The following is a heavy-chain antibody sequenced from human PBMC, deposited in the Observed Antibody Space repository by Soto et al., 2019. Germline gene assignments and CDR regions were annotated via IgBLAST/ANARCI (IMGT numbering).Heavy chain of an antibody. D-gene: IGHD3-3*01. CDR1: GFTFSSYS. J-gene: IGHJ6*02. CDR3: ARDLVTYYDFWSGYYGGMDV. V-gene: IGHV3-48*02. Sequence: PGGSLRLSCAASGFTFSSYSMNWVRQAPGKGLEWVSYISSSSSTIYYADSVKGRFTISRDNAKNSLYLQMNSLRDEDTAVYYCARDLVTYYDFWSGYYGGMDVWGQGTTVTASS. CDR2: ISSSSSTI.